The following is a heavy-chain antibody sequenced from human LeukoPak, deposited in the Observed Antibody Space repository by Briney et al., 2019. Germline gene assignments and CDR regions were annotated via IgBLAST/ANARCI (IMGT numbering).Heavy chain of an antibody. J-gene: IGHJ4*02. V-gene: IGHV1-8*01. D-gene: IGHD2-15*01. Sequence: ASVKVSXKASGYTFTSYDINWVRQATGQGLEWMGWMNPNSGNTGYAQKFQGRVTMTRNTSISTAYMELSSLRSEDTAVYYCARELVVAAQGALGYWGQGTLVTVSS. CDR2: MNPNSGNT. CDR3: ARELVVAAQGALGY. CDR1: GYTFTSYD.